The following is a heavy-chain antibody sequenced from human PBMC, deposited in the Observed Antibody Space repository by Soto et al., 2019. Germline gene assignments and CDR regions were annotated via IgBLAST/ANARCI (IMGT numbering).Heavy chain of an antibody. CDR2: IYPGDYDT. CDR3: ARHRPPYDNSGVDAFNI. Sequence: GESLKISCKASGYNFNGYWIGWVRQMPGKGLEYMGIIYPGDYDTRYSPSFQGQVAISADKSISTAYLQWSSLEASDTAMYYCARHRPPYDNSGVDAFNICGQGTMVTGSS. V-gene: IGHV5-51*01. D-gene: IGHD3-22*01. CDR1: GYNFNGYW. J-gene: IGHJ3*02.